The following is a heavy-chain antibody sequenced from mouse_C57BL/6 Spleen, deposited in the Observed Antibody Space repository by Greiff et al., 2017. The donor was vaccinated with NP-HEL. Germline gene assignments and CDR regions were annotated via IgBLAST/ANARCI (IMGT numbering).Heavy chain of an antibody. Sequence: VQLQQSGPELVKPGASVKISCKASGYSFTGYYMNWVKQSPEKSLEWIGEINPSTGGTTYNQKFKAKATLTVDKSSSTAYMQLKSLTSEDSAVYYCARLYYDYGGYFDVWGTGTTVTVSS. CDR3: ARLYYDYGGYFDV. J-gene: IGHJ1*03. V-gene: IGHV1-42*01. CDR2: INPSTGGT. D-gene: IGHD2-4*01. CDR1: GYSFTGYY.